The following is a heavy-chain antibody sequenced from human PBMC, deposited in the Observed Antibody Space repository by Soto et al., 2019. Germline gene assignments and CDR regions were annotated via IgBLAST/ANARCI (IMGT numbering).Heavy chain of an antibody. J-gene: IGHJ4*02. D-gene: IGHD6-13*01. CDR2: IYYSGST. Sequence: SETLSLTCTVSGGTISSYYWSWIRQPPGKVLEWIGYIYYSGSTNYNPSLKSRVTISVDTSKNQFSLKLSSVTAADTALYYCARVRQQLVRGDYFDYWGQGTLVTVSS. CDR1: GGTISSYY. V-gene: IGHV4-59*01. CDR3: ARVRQQLVRGDYFDY.